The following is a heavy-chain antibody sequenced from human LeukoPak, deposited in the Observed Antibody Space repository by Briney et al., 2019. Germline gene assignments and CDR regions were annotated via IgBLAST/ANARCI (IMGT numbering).Heavy chain of an antibody. CDR3: ARAETDYYYMDV. Sequence: GGSLRLSCAASGFSFSTYSMSWVRQAPGKGLEWVSSISSSSSYIYYADSVKGRFTISRDNAKNSLYLQMSSLRAEDTAVYYCARAETDYYYMDVWGKGTTVTVSS. CDR1: GFSFSTYS. CDR2: ISSSSSYI. V-gene: IGHV3-21*01. J-gene: IGHJ6*03.